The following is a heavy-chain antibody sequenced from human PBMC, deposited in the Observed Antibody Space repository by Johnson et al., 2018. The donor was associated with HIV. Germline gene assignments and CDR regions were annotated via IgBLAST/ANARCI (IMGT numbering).Heavy chain of an antibody. CDR1: DFTVSGNY. Sequence: VQLVESGGGVIQPGGSLRLSCAASDFTVSGNYMSWVRQAPGKGLEWVSAISGSGGSTYYADSVKGRFTISRDNSKNTLYLQMNSLRAEDTALYYCAKEAGMVQGGADSWGQGTMVIVSS. CDR2: ISGSGGST. J-gene: IGHJ3*01. CDR3: AKEAGMVQGGADS. V-gene: IGHV3-23*04. D-gene: IGHD3-10*01.